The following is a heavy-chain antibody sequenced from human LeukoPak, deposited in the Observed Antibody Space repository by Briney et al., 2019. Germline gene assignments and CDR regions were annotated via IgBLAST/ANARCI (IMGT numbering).Heavy chain of an antibody. CDR1: GYTFTSYG. J-gene: IGHJ4*02. CDR2: ISAYNGNT. CDR3: ARVAWYCGGDCYSWALSLFDY. Sequence: GASVKVSCKASGYTFTSYGISWVRQAPGQGLEWMGWISAYNGNTNYAQKLQGRVTMTTDTSTSTAYMELRSLRSDDTAVYYCARVAWYCGGDCYSWALSLFDYWGQRTLVTVSS. D-gene: IGHD2-21*02. V-gene: IGHV1-18*01.